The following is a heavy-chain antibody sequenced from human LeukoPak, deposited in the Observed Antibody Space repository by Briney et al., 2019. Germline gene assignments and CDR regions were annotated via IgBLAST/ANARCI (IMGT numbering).Heavy chain of an antibody. CDR3: ARVMKLDRMDV. CDR2: IYYSGST. D-gene: IGHD3-16*01. CDR1: GGSISSGDYY. J-gene: IGHJ6*04. Sequence: SQTLSLTCTVSGGSISSGDYYWNWIRQPPGKGLEWIGYIYYSGSTYYNPSLKSRITISIDTSKNQFSLKLSSVTAADTAVYYCARVMKLDRMDVWGKGTTVTVSS. V-gene: IGHV4-30-4*08.